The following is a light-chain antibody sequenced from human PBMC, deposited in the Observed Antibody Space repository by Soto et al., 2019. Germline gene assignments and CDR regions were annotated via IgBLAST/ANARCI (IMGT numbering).Light chain of an antibody. CDR3: QQYGSSPIT. V-gene: IGKV3D-20*01. CDR1: QSVSSNY. Sequence: EIVLTQSPATLSLSPGERATLSCGVSQSVSSNYLAWYQQKPGLAPRLLIFDASNRATGIPDRFSGSGSGTDFTLTISRLEPEDFAVYYCQQYGSSPITFGQGTRLDIK. CDR2: DAS. J-gene: IGKJ5*01.